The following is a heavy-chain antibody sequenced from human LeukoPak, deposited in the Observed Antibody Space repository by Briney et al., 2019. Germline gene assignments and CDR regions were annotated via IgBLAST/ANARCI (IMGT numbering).Heavy chain of an antibody. CDR3: ARDVGYYYDSSGYLSY. J-gene: IGHJ4*02. CDR2: IKEDGGEK. CDR1: GFTFSRYW. Sequence: GGSLRLSCAASGFTFSRYWMSWVRQAPGKGLEWVANIKEDGGEKFHVDSVKGRFTISRDNAKKSLYLQMNSLRAEDTAVYYCARDVGYYYDSSGYLSYWGQGTLVTVSS. V-gene: IGHV3-7*01. D-gene: IGHD3-22*01.